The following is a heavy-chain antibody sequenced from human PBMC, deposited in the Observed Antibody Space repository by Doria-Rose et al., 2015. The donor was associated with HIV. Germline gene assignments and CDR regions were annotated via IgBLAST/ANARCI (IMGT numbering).Heavy chain of an antibody. CDR3: ARVLSGTYDY. CDR1: GGSISHYY. V-gene: IGHV4-59*01. CDR2: IFYTGST. Sequence: QVQLQESGPGLVKPSETLSLTCSVSGGSISHYYWSWIRQPPGKGLEYIGDIFYTGSTNYSPSLRSRVSISLDTSKNKCSLRLSSVTAADTAVYYCARVLSGTYDYWGQGTLVTVSS. D-gene: IGHD1-26*01. J-gene: IGHJ4*02.